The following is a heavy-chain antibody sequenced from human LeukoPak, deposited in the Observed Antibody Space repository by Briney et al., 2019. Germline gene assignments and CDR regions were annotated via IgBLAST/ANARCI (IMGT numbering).Heavy chain of an antibody. CDR3: ASLCGYSYGKGVGYYMDV. D-gene: IGHD5-18*01. CDR1: GYTFTGYY. CDR2: INPNSGGT. V-gene: IGHV1-2*02. J-gene: IGHJ6*03. Sequence: ASVKVSCKASGYTFTGYYMHWVRQAPGQGLEWMGWINPNSGGTNYAQKLQGRVTMTTDTSTSTAYMELRSLRSDDTAVYYCASLCGYSYGKGVGYYMDVWGKGTTVTVSS.